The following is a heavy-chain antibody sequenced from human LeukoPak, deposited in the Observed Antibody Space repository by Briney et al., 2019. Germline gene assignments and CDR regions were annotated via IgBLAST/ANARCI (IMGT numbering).Heavy chain of an antibody. CDR3: AREHSSSWYLGDYYYGMDV. CDR2: ISAYNGNT. CDR1: GYTFTSYG. V-gene: IGHV1-18*01. D-gene: IGHD6-13*01. Sequence: ASVKVSCKASGYTFTSYGISWVRQAPGQGLEWMGWISAYNGNTNYAQKLQGRVTMTTDTSTSTAYMGLRSLRSDDTAVYYCAREHSSSWYLGDYYYGMDVWGQGTTVTVSS. J-gene: IGHJ6*02.